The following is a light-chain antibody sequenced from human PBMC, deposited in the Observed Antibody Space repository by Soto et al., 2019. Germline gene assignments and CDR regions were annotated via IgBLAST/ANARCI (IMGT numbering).Light chain of an antibody. CDR3: QQYNNWPPWT. CDR2: GAS. J-gene: IGKJ1*01. Sequence: EIVTNQSPATLSVSTGERATLSCRASQSVSSNLAWYQQKPGQAPRLLIYGASTRATGIPARFSGSGSGTEFTLTISSLQSEDFAVYYCQQYNNWPPWTFGQGTNVDNK. CDR1: QSVSSN. V-gene: IGKV3-15*01.